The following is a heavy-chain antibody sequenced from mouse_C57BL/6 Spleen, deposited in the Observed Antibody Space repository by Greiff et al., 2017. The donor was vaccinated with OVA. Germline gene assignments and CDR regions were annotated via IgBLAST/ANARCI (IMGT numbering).Heavy chain of an antibody. CDR3: ARGDDDYGLRGFDY. Sequence: VQLQQSGAELMKPGASVKLSCKATGYTFTGYWIEWVKQRPGHGLEWIGEILPGSGSNNYHEKLKGKATVTADTSSNTAYMQLSSLTTEDSAIYNCARGDDDYGLRGFDYWGQGTTLTVSS. CDR1: GYTFTGYW. CDR2: ILPGSGSN. V-gene: IGHV1-9*01. J-gene: IGHJ2*01. D-gene: IGHD2-4*01.